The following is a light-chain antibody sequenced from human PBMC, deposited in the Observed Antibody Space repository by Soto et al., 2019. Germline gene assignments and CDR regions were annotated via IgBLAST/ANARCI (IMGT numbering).Light chain of an antibody. CDR1: QSISRS. CDR3: HQYNSWPPGT. V-gene: IGKV3-15*01. CDR2: DAS. Sequence: EGVGRQSATSLSLCRGEIAILSCRASQSISRSLAWYQQNPGQAPRLLISDASTRATGIPARFSGSGSGTEFTLTISSLQSEDFALYYCHQYNSWPPGTFGQGTKVDIK. J-gene: IGKJ2*01.